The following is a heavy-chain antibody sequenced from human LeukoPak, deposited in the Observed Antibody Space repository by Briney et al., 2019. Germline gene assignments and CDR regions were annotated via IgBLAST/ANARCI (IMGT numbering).Heavy chain of an antibody. CDR3: AREWGYDSSGYFDY. CDR2: IYYSGST. Sequence: SETLSLTCTVSGGSISSYYWSWTRQPPGKGLEWIGYIYYSGSTNYNPSLKSRVTISVDTSKNQFSLKLSSVTAADTAVYYCAREWGYDSSGYFDYWGQGTLVTVSS. D-gene: IGHD3-22*01. J-gene: IGHJ4*02. CDR1: GGSISSYY. V-gene: IGHV4-59*01.